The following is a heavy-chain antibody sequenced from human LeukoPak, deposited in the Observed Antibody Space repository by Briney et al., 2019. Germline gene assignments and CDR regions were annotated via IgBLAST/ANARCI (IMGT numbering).Heavy chain of an antibody. CDR3: ARDPAYYYDSSGLD. J-gene: IGHJ4*02. Sequence: PGRSLRLSCAASGFTFSNYGMHWVRQAPGKGLEWVAVISYDGSNEYYVDSVKGRFTISRDNSKNTLYLQVSSLRAEDTAVYYCARDPAYYYDSSGLDWGQGTLVTVSS. CDR1: GFTFSNYG. D-gene: IGHD3-22*01. CDR2: ISYDGSNE. V-gene: IGHV3-30*03.